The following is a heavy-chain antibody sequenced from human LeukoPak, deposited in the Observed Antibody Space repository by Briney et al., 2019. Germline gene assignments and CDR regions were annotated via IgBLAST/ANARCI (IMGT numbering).Heavy chain of an antibody. J-gene: IGHJ5*02. CDR2: IYYRGTT. Sequence: SETLSLTCTVSGGSISSSSFFWGWIRQSPGTGLEGMGSIYYRGTTYYNPSLKSRVTISVDTSKNQVSLKLSSVTAADTAVYYCARRGRGRLVDWFDPWGQGTLVTVSS. CDR1: GGSISSSSFF. V-gene: IGHV4-39*01. D-gene: IGHD3-9*01. CDR3: ARRGRGRLVDWFDP.